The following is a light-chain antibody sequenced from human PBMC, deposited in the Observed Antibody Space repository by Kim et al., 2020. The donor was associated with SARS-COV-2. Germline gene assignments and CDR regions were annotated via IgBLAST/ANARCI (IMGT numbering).Light chain of an antibody. CDR2: EDN. Sequence: GKKVTISCTRSSGSIASNYVQWYQQRPGSSPTTVIYEDNQRPAGVPDRFSGSIDSSSNSASLTISGLKTEDEADYYCQSYDSSKWVFGGGTQLTVL. CDR1: SGSIASNY. J-gene: IGLJ3*02. CDR3: QSYDSSKWV. V-gene: IGLV6-57*01.